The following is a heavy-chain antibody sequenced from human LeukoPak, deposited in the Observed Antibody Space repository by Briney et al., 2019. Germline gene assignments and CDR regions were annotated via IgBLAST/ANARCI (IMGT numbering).Heavy chain of an antibody. D-gene: IGHD3-10*01. V-gene: IGHV4-59*01. CDR3: VTTYYYGSGTYSLVY. CDR1: GGSISSYY. CDR2: IYYSGST. J-gene: IGHJ4*02. Sequence: SETLSLTCTVSGGSISSYYWSWIRQPPGKGLEWIGYIYYSGSTKYNPSLKSRVTISEDTSKNQFSLKLSSVTAADTAVYYCVTTYYYGSGTYSLVYWGQGTLVTVSS.